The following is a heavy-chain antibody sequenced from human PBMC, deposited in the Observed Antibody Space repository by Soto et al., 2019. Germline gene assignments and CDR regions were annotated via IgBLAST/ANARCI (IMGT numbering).Heavy chain of an antibody. Sequence: SETLSLTCTVSGGSISSGDYYWSWICQPPGKGLEWIGYIYYSGSTYYNPSLKSRVTISVDTSKNQFSLKLSSVTAADTAVYYCARIARDGYNTYFQHWGQGTLVTVSS. V-gene: IGHV4-30-4*01. CDR3: ARIARDGYNTYFQH. J-gene: IGHJ1*01. D-gene: IGHD5-12*01. CDR2: IYYSGST. CDR1: GGSISSGDYY.